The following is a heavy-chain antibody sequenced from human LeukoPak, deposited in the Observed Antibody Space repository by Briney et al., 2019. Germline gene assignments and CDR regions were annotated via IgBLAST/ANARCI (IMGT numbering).Heavy chain of an antibody. CDR1: GFTFSDYY. V-gene: IGHV3-11*01. CDR3: ATLAAAGTSRDY. Sequence: GGSLRLSCAASGFTFSDYYMSWIRQAPGKGLEWVSYISSSGSTIYYADSVKGRFTISRDNAKNSLYLQMSSLRAEDTAVYYCATLAAAGTSRDYWGQGTLVTVSS. J-gene: IGHJ4*02. CDR2: ISSSGSTI. D-gene: IGHD6-13*01.